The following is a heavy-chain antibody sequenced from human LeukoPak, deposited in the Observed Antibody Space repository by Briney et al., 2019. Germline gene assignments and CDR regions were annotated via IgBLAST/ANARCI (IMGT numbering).Heavy chain of an antibody. J-gene: IGHJ5*02. V-gene: IGHV3-48*01. Sequence: GGSLRLSCAASGFTFSSYSMNWVRQAPGKGLEWDSYISSSSSTIYYADSVKGRFTISRDNAKDSLYLQMSSLRAEDTAVYYCAREGVGFDPWGQGTLVTVSS. D-gene: IGHD3-10*01. CDR1: GFTFSSYS. CDR3: AREGVGFDP. CDR2: ISSSSSTI.